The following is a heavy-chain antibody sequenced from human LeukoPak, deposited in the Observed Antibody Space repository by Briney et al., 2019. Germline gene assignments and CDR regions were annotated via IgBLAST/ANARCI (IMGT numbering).Heavy chain of an antibody. CDR3: VTHYSGSYYQ. Sequence: GGSLRLSCAASGFTFSSYWMSWVRQAPGKGLEWVANIKQDGSEKYYVGSVKGRFTISRDNAKNSLFLQMNSLRAEDTAVYHCVTHYSGSYYQWGQGTLVTVSS. V-gene: IGHV3-7*03. CDR2: IKQDGSEK. J-gene: IGHJ4*02. CDR1: GFTFSSYW. D-gene: IGHD3-10*01.